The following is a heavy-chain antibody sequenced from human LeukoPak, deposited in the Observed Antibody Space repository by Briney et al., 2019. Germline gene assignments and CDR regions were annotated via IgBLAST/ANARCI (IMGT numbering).Heavy chain of an antibody. CDR2: ISGSGGST. V-gene: IGHV3-23*01. D-gene: IGHD3-10*01. CDR1: GFTFSSYA. Sequence: GGSLRLSCAASGFTFSSYAMSWVRQAPGKGLEWVSAISGSGGSTYYADSVNGRFTISRDNSKNTLYLQMNSLRAEDTAVYCCARDYHGSGSYSGYYFDYWGQGTLVTVSS. CDR3: ARDYHGSGSYSGYYFDY. J-gene: IGHJ4*02.